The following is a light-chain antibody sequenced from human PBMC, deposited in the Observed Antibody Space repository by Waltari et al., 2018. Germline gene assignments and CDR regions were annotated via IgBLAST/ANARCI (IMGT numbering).Light chain of an antibody. Sequence: SYVLTQPPSVSVAPGQTARLTCGGHNIRSTSVHWYRQQAGQAPMLVLYVDSDRPSGVPQRISGSNSGNTATLIISRAAAGDEADYYCQVWDSNTDHYVFGPGTKVTVL. J-gene: IGLJ1*01. CDR1: NIRSTS. CDR3: QVWDSNTDHYV. CDR2: VDS. V-gene: IGLV3-21*02.